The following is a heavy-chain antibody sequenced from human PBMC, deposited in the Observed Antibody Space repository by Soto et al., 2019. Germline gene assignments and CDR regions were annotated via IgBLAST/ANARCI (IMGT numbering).Heavy chain of an antibody. CDR3: ARLTHDIAAAAPRGMDV. V-gene: IGHV5-51*01. Sequence: ASVKISCKGSGYSFTSYWIGWVRQMPGKGLEWMGIIYPGDSDTRYSPSFQGQVTISADKSISTAYLQWSSLKASDTAMYYCARLTHDIAAAAPRGMDVWGQGTTVTVSS. D-gene: IGHD6-13*01. CDR2: IYPGDSDT. J-gene: IGHJ6*02. CDR1: GYSFTSYW.